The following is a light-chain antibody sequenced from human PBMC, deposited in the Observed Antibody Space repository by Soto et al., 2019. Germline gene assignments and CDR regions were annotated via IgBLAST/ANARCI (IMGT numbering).Light chain of an antibody. CDR3: SSYTNTAALAV. J-gene: IGLJ3*02. V-gene: IGLV2-14*01. Sequence: QSVLAQPASVSGSPGQPITISCAGTRSDIGLYNYVSWYHQPPGEAPKLLIYEVTNRPSGISHRFSGSKAGNTASLTISGLQGEDEGDYYCSSYTNTAALAVFGGGTQLTVL. CDR1: RSDIGLYNY. CDR2: EVT.